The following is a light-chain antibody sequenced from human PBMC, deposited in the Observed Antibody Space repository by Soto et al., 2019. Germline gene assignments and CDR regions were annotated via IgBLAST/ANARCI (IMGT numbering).Light chain of an antibody. CDR3: RNYNSAPIT. CDR1: QSISSW. Sequence: DIQMTQSPSTLSASVGDRVTITCRASQSISSWLAWYQQKPGKVPKLLIYLASTLQSGVPSRFSGSGSGTDFSLTISSLQPEDVATYYCRNYNSAPITFGQGTRLEIK. V-gene: IGKV1-27*01. CDR2: LAS. J-gene: IGKJ5*01.